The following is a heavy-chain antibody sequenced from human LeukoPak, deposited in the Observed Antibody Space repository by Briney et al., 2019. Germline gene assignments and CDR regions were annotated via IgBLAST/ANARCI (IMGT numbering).Heavy chain of an antibody. Sequence: GGSLRLSCAASGFTFSSYGMSWVRQAPGKGLEWDSAISGSGGSTYYADSVKGRFTISRDNSKNTLYLQMNSLRAEDTAVYYCAKAPMVRGVMSWFDPWGQGTLVTVSS. V-gene: IGHV3-23*01. CDR1: GFTFSSYG. CDR2: ISGSGGST. J-gene: IGHJ5*02. CDR3: AKAPMVRGVMSWFDP. D-gene: IGHD3-10*01.